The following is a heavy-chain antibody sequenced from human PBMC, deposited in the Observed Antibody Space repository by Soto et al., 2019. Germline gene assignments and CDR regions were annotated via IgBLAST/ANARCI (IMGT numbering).Heavy chain of an antibody. J-gene: IGHJ4*02. CDR1: GGSISSSSYY. CDR3: ASNLVADY. V-gene: IGHV4-39*01. Sequence: SETLSLTCTVSGGSISSSSYYWGWIRQPPGKGLEWIGSIYYSGSTYYNPSLKSRVTISVDTSKNQFSLKLSSVTAADTAVYYCASNLVADYWGQGTLVTVSS. CDR2: IYYSGST.